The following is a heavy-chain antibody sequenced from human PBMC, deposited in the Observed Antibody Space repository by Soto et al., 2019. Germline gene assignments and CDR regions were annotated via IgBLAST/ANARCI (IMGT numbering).Heavy chain of an antibody. CDR1: GGTLRNYA. D-gene: IGHD6-13*01. J-gene: IGHJ6*02. V-gene: IGHV1-69*01. Sequence: QVQLVQSGAEVKKPGSSVKVSCKASGGTLRNYAITWVRQAPGQGLEWMGGIIPIFGAPKYAQRFQGRVTITADESKSTAYMEVSRLRSEDTAVYYCASARGRRPAGTGDGMDVWGQGTTVTVSS. CDR3: ASARGRRPAGTGDGMDV. CDR2: IIPIFGAP.